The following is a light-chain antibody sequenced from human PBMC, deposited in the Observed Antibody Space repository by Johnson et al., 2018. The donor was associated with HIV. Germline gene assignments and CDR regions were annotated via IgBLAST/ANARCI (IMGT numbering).Light chain of an antibody. CDR1: SSNIGNKY. CDR3: GTWDSSLSAGV. J-gene: IGLJ1*01. Sequence: QSVLTQPPSVSAAPGQKVTISCSGSSSNIGNKYVSWYQQLPGTAPKLLIYENNKRPSGIPDRFSGSKSGTSATLGITGLQTGHEADYYCGTWDSSLSAGVFGTGTKVTVL. V-gene: IGLV1-51*02. CDR2: ENN.